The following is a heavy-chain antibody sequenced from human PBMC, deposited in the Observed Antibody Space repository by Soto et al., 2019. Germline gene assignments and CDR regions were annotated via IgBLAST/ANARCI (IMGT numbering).Heavy chain of an antibody. J-gene: IGHJ4*02. CDR1: GGSISSSSYY. CDR3: ATQFIPKYYFDY. Sequence: PSETLSLTCTVSGGSISSSSYYWGWIRQPPGKGLEWIGSIYYSGSTYYNPSLKSRVTISVDTSKNQFSLKLSSVTAADTAVYYCATQFIPKYYFDYWGQGTLVTVSS. CDR2: IYYSGST. D-gene: IGHD3-16*01. V-gene: IGHV4-39*01.